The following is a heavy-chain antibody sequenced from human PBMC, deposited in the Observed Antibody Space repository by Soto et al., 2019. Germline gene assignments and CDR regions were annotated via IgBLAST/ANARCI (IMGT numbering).Heavy chain of an antibody. J-gene: IGHJ6*02. CDR1: GYTFTSYG. D-gene: IGHD3-16*02. CDR2: ISAYNGNT. Sequence: ASVKVSCKASGYTFTSYGISWVRQAPGQGLEWMGWISAYNGNTNYAQKLQGRVTMTTDTSTSTAYMELRSLRSDDTAVYYCAGALRLGELSLYRAPIGGYYYGMDVWGQGTTVTVSS. CDR3: AGALRLGELSLYRAPIGGYYYGMDV. V-gene: IGHV1-18*01.